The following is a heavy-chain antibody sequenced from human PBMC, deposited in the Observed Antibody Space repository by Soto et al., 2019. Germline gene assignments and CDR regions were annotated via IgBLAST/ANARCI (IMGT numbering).Heavy chain of an antibody. Sequence: GASVKVSCKASGYTFTSYAMHWVRQAPGQRLEWMGWINAGNGNTKYSQKFQGRVTITRDTSASTAYMELSSLRSEDTAVYYCARGKVCSGGSCNPPGYWGQGTLVTVSS. CDR1: GYTFTSYA. CDR3: ARGKVCSGGSCNPPGY. V-gene: IGHV1-3*01. J-gene: IGHJ4*02. D-gene: IGHD2-15*01. CDR2: INAGNGNT.